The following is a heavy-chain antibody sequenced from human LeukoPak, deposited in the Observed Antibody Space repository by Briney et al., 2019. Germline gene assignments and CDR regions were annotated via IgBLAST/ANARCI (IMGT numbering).Heavy chain of an antibody. CDR2: IIPILGIA. CDR3: ARIRGVLRDRFDP. Sequence: SVKVSCKASGGTFSSYAISWVRQAPGQGLEWMGRIIPILGIANYAQKLQGRVTMTTDTSTSTAYMELRSLRSDDTAVYYCARIRGVLRDRFDPWGQGTLVTVSS. D-gene: IGHD3-10*01. V-gene: IGHV1-69*04. CDR1: GGTFSSYA. J-gene: IGHJ5*02.